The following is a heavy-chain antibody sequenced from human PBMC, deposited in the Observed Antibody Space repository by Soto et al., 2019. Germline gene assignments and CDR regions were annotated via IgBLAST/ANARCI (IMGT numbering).Heavy chain of an antibody. CDR3: ARDRRRDDDFLGGMDV. V-gene: IGHV1-46*01. D-gene: IGHD3-3*01. CDR1: GYTFTSYY. CDR2: INPSGGST. Sequence: ASVKVSCKASGYTFTSYYMHWVRQAPGQGLGWMGIINPSGGSTSYAQKFQGRVTMTRDTPTSKVYMELSSLRSEDTAVYYCARDRRRDDDFLGGMDVWGQGTTVTVSS. J-gene: IGHJ6*02.